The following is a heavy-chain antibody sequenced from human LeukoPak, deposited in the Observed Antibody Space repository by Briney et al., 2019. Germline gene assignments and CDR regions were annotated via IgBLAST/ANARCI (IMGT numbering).Heavy chain of an antibody. V-gene: IGHV3-53*01. Sequence: GGSLRLSCAASGFTVSSNYMSWVRQAPGKGLEWVSVIYSGGSTYYADSVKGRFTISRDNSKNTLYLQMNSLRAEDTAVYFCARAEYDSNLGFGYWGQGTLVTVSS. J-gene: IGHJ4*02. D-gene: IGHD3-22*01. CDR2: IYSGGST. CDR1: GFTVSSNY. CDR3: ARAEYDSNLGFGY.